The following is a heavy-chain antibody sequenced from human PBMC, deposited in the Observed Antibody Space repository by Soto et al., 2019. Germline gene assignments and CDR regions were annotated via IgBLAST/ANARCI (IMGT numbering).Heavy chain of an antibody. V-gene: IGHV1-8*01. CDR3: VRQRLVDNWFDP. CDR1: AYTFTSYE. D-gene: IGHD6-13*01. CDR2: MNPNSGNT. J-gene: IGHJ5*02. Sequence: QVQLVQSGAEVKKPGASVKISCKASAYTFTSYEINWMRQVTGQGPEWMGWMNPNSGNTGYPQRFQGRVTMTRNTSISTAYMELSSLRSEDTAVYYCVRQRLVDNWFDPWGQGTLVTVSS.